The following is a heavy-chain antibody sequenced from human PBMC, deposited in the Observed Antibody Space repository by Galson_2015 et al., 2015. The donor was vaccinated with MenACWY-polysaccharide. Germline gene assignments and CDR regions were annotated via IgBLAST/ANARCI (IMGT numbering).Heavy chain of an antibody. CDR1: GYSFSSYD. CDR2: MNPNSGNT. V-gene: IGHV1-8*01. Sequence: SVKVSCKASGYSFSSYDINWVRQTTGQGLEWMGWMNPNSGNTGYAQKFQGRVTMTRNTSISIAYMELSSLRSEDAAVYYCARGGKYYYDSSGYLDWFDPWGQGTLVTVSS. J-gene: IGHJ5*02. D-gene: IGHD3-22*01. CDR3: ARGGKYYYDSSGYLDWFDP.